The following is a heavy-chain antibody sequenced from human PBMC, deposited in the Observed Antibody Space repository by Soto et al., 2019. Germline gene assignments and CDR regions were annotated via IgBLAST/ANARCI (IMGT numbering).Heavy chain of an antibody. CDR3: AKMERTQLWLLVQN. CDR2: ITYGGSI. J-gene: IGHJ4*02. V-gene: IGHV4-31*03. Sequence: SETLSLTCTVSGASITNDDFFWSWVRQHPDKGLEWLAYITYGGSIYYNPSLRSRLSVSIDKSKSQFSLNVRSVTGADTAVYFCAKMERTQLWLLVQNWGQGLPVTVSS. D-gene: IGHD5-18*01. CDR1: GASITNDDFF.